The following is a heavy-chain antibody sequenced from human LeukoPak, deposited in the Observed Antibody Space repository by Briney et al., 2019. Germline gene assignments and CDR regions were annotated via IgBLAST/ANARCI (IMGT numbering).Heavy chain of an antibody. Sequence: SETLSLTCAVSGGSISSGGYSWSWIRQPPGKGLEWIGYIYHSGSTYYNPSLKSRVTISVDRSKNQFSLKLSSVTAADTAVYYCARAPPDSSGWYDYWGQGTLVTVSS. CDR3: ARAPPDSSGWYDY. V-gene: IGHV4-30-2*01. D-gene: IGHD6-19*01. J-gene: IGHJ4*02. CDR2: IYHSGST. CDR1: GGSISSGGYS.